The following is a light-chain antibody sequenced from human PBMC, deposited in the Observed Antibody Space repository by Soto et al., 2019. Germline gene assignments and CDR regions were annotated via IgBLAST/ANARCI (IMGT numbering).Light chain of an antibody. J-gene: IGLJ1*01. CDR2: EGT. CDR1: SSDVGGYDY. Sequence: QSVLTQPPSASGSPGQSVTISCTGTSSDVGGYDYVSWYQQHPGKAPKLMIYEGTKRPSGVSDRFSGSKSGNTASMTISGLQAEDEANYYCCSYAGNNIFVFGTGTNLTVL. V-gene: IGLV2-8*01. CDR3: CSYAGNNIFV.